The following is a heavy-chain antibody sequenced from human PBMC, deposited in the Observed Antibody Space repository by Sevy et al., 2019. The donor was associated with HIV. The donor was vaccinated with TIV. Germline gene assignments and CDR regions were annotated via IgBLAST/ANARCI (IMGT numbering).Heavy chain of an antibody. CDR1: GFTFSAYW. J-gene: IGHJ4*02. CDR2: IKSVGSDK. D-gene: IGHD3-16*01. Sequence: GGSLRLSCAASGFTFSAYWMNWVRQAPGKGLEWVANIKSVGSDKHYVDSVEGRFTISRDNAKNSLYLQMNSLRVEDTAVYYCAQETVGRFDSWGQGTLVTVSS. CDR3: AQETVGRFDS. V-gene: IGHV3-7*01.